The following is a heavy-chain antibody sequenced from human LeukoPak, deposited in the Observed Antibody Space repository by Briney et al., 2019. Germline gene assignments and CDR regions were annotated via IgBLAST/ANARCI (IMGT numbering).Heavy chain of an antibody. CDR2: IYYSGST. D-gene: IGHD6-13*01. V-gene: IGHV4-61*01. Sequence: ASGTLSLTCTVSGGSVSSGNYYWSWIRQPPGKGLEWIGYIYYSGSTNYNPSLKSRVTISVDTSKNQFSLKLTSVTAADTAVYYCARDIYSSSWTAPYSWGQGTLVTVSS. CDR3: ARDIYSSSWTAPYS. J-gene: IGHJ4*02. CDR1: GGSVSSGNYY.